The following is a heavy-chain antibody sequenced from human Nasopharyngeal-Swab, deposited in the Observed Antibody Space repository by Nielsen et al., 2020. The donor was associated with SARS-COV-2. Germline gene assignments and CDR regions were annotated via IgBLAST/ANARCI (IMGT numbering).Heavy chain of an antibody. CDR3: VRPEGVATSFKYYFQYGMDV. CDR2: IYARGSDT. J-gene: IGHJ6*02. D-gene: IGHD5-12*01. CDR1: GYSFTSYW. V-gene: IGHV5-51*01. Sequence: GESLKISCKGSGYSFTSYWIAWVRQMPGKGLEWMGIIYARGSDTRYTPSFQGQVTISADKSISTAYLQWRSLKASDTAMYYCVRPEGVATSFKYYFQYGMDVWGQGTMVTVPS.